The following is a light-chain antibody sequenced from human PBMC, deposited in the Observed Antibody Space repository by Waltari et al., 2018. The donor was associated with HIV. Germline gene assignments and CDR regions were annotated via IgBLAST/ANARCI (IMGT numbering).Light chain of an antibody. Sequence: QSVLTQPPSVSAAPGQKVTISCSETRSKIGNLYVSWYQQLPGTAPKLPIYDNNKRPSGIPDRFSGSKSGTTATLGITGLQTGDEADYYCGRWDSSLSGHWVFGGGTKLTVL. CDR2: DNN. CDR1: RSKIGNLY. J-gene: IGLJ3*02. V-gene: IGLV1-51*01. CDR3: GRWDSSLSGHWV.